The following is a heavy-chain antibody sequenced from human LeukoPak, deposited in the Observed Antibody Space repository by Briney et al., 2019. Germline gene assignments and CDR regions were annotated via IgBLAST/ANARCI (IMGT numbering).Heavy chain of an antibody. Sequence: SVKVSCKASGYTFSSYAISWVRQAPGQGLEWMGGIIPIFGTANYAQKFQGRVTITADESTSTAYMELSSLRSEDTAVYYCASCGEMATLGDYYYGMDVWGQGTTVTVSS. V-gene: IGHV1-69*13. CDR1: GYTFSSYA. J-gene: IGHJ6*02. CDR3: ASCGEMATLGDYYYGMDV. CDR2: IIPIFGTA. D-gene: IGHD5-24*01.